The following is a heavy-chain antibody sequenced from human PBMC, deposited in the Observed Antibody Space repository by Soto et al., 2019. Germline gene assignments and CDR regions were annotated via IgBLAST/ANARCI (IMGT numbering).Heavy chain of an antibody. CDR2: IWYDGSNK. J-gene: IGHJ4*02. D-gene: IGHD3-10*01. CDR3: ARGLVTMVRGVIIKGTIDY. V-gene: IGHV3-33*01. Sequence: QVQLVESGGGVVQPGRSLRLSCAASGFTFSSYGMHWVRQAPGKGLEWVAVIWYDGSNKYYADSVKGRFTISRDNSKNTLYLQMNSLRADDTAVYYCARGLVTMVRGVIIKGTIDYWGQGTLVTVSS. CDR1: GFTFSSYG.